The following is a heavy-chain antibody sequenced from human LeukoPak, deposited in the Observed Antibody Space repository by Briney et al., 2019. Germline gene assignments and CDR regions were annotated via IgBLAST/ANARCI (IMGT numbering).Heavy chain of an antibody. CDR1: GGSFSGYY. CDR2: INHSGST. Sequence: SETLSLTCAVYGGSFSGYYWSWIRQPPGKGLEWIGEINHSGSTNYNPSLKSRVTISVDTSKNQFSLKLSPVTAADTAVYYCARAVVYGFDPWGQGTLVTVSS. J-gene: IGHJ5*02. D-gene: IGHD2-8*02. CDR3: ARAVVYGFDP. V-gene: IGHV4-34*01.